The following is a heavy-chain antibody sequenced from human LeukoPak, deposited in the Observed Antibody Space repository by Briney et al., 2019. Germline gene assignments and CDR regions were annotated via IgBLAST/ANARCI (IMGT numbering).Heavy chain of an antibody. Sequence: GASVKVSCKAFGYTFTDYTMNWVRQAPGQGLEWMGWINTNTGNPTYAQGFTGRIVFSLDTSVSTAYLQISSLKAEDTAVYYCARVPNSSSWPAWGYWGQGTLVTVSS. CDR3: ARVPNSSSWPAWGY. CDR2: INTNTGNP. D-gene: IGHD6-13*01. V-gene: IGHV7-4-1*02. J-gene: IGHJ4*02. CDR1: GYTFTDYT.